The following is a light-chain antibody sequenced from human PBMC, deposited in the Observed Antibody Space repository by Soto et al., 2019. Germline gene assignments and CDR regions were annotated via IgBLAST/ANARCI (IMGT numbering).Light chain of an antibody. V-gene: IGKV3-11*01. CDR2: DAS. Sequence: EIVLTQSPATLSLSPGERATLSCRASHKVSSYLASYQQKPGQAPRLLISDASNRATGLTARFSGSGSGTDFLLTISVLEADDFAVYSSQQRSTWPLTFGGGTKVEIK. CDR3: QQRSTWPLT. CDR1: HKVSSY. J-gene: IGKJ4*01.